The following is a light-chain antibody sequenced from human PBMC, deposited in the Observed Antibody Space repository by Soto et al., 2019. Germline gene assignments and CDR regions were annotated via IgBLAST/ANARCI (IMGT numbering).Light chain of an antibody. CDR2: GAS. CDR3: QHYNNWPPLFT. J-gene: IGKJ3*01. V-gene: IGKV3-15*01. Sequence: DIVMTQFPATLSVSPGERATLSCRASQSVGSSLAWYQQKPGQAPRLLIYGASTRATGIPARFTGSGSGTEFTLSISSLQSEDFAIYYCQHYNNWPPLFTFGPGTKMDIK. CDR1: QSVGSS.